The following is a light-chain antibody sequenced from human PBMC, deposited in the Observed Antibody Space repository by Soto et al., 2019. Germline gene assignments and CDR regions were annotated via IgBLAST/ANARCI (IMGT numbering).Light chain of an antibody. CDR1: HSITNW. J-gene: IGKJ4*01. CDR3: QQYNTFST. Sequence: DIQMTQSPSTLSASIGDRVTITCRASHSITNWLAWYQQKPEKAPELLIYDASTLESGVPSRFSGSGSGTEFTLTIRSLQPDDFATYYCQQYNTFSTFGGGTKVEIK. CDR2: DAS. V-gene: IGKV1-5*01.